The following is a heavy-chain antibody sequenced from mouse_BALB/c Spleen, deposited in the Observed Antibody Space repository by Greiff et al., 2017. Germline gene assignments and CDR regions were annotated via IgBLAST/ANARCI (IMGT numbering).Heavy chain of an antibody. CDR3: ARGGGLRPYFDY. Sequence: EVMLVESGPELVKPGASVKISCKASGYSFTGYFMNWVMQSHGKSLEWIGRINPYNGDTFYNQKFKGKATLTVDKSSSTAHMELRSLASEDSAVYYCARGGGLRPYFDYWGQGTTLTVSS. CDR2: INPYNGDT. V-gene: IGHV1-20*02. CDR1: GYSFTGYF. D-gene: IGHD2-4*01. J-gene: IGHJ2*01.